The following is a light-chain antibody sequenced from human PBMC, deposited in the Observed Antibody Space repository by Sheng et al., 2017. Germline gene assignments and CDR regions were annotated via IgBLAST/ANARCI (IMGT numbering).Light chain of an antibody. CDR3: QQYNDWPMYT. CDR1: QSVRSN. V-gene: IGKV3-15*01. J-gene: IGKJ2*01. Sequence: EIVLTQSPATLSLSPGERATLSCRASQSVRSNLAWYQQKPGLTPRLLIYRASTRATGIPSRFSGSESGTEFTLTISSLQSEDFAVYYCQQYNDWPMYTFGQGTKLEIK. CDR2: RAS.